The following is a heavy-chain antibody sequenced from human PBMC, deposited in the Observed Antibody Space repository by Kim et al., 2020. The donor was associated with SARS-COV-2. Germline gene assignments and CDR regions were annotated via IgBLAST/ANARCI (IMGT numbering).Heavy chain of an antibody. V-gene: IGHV1-69*13. CDR3: ARDDFRPRGYSYGYGDY. D-gene: IGHD5-18*01. Sequence: SVKVSCKASGGTFSSYAISWVRQAPGQGLEWMGGIIPIFGTANYAQKFQGRVTITADESTSTAYMELSSLRSEDTAVYYCARDDFRPRGYSYGYGDYWGQGTLVTVSS. CDR1: GGTFSSYA. J-gene: IGHJ4*02. CDR2: IIPIFGTA.